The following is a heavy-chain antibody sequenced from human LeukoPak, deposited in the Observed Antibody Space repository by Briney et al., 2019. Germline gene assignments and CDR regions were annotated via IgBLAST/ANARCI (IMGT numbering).Heavy chain of an antibody. J-gene: IGHJ4*02. D-gene: IGHD2-21*02. Sequence: GGSLRLSCAASGFTFSGYAMSWVRQAPGKGPEWVSAISGSGGSTYYADSVKGRFTISRDNSKNTLYLQMNSLRAEDTAVYYCLSSGWGLDYWGQGTLVTVSS. V-gene: IGHV3-23*01. CDR2: ISGSGGST. CDR3: LSSGWGLDY. CDR1: GFTFSGYA.